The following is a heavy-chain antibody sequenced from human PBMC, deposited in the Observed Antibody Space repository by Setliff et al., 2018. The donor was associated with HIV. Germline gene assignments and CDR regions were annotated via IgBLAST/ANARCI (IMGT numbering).Heavy chain of an antibody. CDR2: INAGNGNT. Sequence: ASVKVSCKASGYTFSYAMHWVRQAPGQRLEWMGWINAGNGNTKYSQKFQGRVTMTRDTSASTAYMELSSLRSDDMAVYYCARESGYCSSTSCYNLDYHFDYWGQGTLVTVSS. D-gene: IGHD2-2*02. V-gene: IGHV1-3*01. CDR3: ARESGYCSSTSCYNLDYHFDY. CDR1: GYTFSYA. J-gene: IGHJ4*02.